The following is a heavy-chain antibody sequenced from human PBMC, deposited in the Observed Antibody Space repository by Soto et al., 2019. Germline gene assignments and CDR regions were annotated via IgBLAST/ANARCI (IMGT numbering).Heavy chain of an antibody. CDR2: VYYSGST. CDR1: GGSISSSRYY. CDR3: ARQGGYDSNPMDY. J-gene: IGHJ4*02. Sequence: QLQLQESGPGLVKPSETLSLTCTVSGGSISSSRYYCGWIRQPPGKGLEWIGCVYYSGSTYYNPDLKSRVTISVDTSTNQFSLKLSSVTAADTAVYYCARQGGYDSNPMDYWGQGTLVTVSS. V-gene: IGHV4-39*01. D-gene: IGHD5-12*01.